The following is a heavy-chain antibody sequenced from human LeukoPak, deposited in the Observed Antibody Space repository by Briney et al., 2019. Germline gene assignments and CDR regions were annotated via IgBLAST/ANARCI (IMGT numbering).Heavy chain of an antibody. CDR1: GFTFSNYW. Sequence: PGGSLRLSCVASGFTFSNYWMHWVRQAPGKGRVWVSRITSDGSSTSYADSVKGRFTISRDNAKNTLYLHMNSLRAEDTAVYYCTRDEAVGAPFDYWSQGTLVTVSS. J-gene: IGHJ4*02. CDR3: TRDEAVGAPFDY. V-gene: IGHV3-74*01. CDR2: ITSDGSST. D-gene: IGHD1-26*01.